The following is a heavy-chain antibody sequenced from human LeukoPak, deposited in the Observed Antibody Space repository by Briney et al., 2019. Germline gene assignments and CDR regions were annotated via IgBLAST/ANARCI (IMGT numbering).Heavy chain of an antibody. CDR2: ISGSGGSI. CDR3: AKEWRGTTVAHAFDI. J-gene: IGHJ3*02. CDR1: GFTFSSYA. D-gene: IGHD1-7*01. V-gene: IGHV3-23*01. Sequence: GGSLRLSCAASGFTFSSYAMNWVRQAPGKGLEWVSGISGSGGSIYYADSVKGRFTISRDNSKNTLYLQMNSLRAEDTAVYYCAKEWRGTTVAHAFDIWGQGTMLSVSS.